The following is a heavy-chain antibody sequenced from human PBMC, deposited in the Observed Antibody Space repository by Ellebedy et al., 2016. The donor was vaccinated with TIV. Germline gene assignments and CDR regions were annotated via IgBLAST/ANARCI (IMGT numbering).Heavy chain of an antibody. Sequence: SVKVSXXASGGTFSSYAISWVRQAPGQGLEWMGGIIPIFGTANYAQKFQGRVTITADESTSTAYMELSSLRSEDTAVYYCARADCSGGSCYSNRYYYGMDVWGQGTTVTVSS. CDR2: IIPIFGTA. D-gene: IGHD2-15*01. J-gene: IGHJ6*02. CDR3: ARADCSGGSCYSNRYYYGMDV. CDR1: GGTFSSYA. V-gene: IGHV1-69*13.